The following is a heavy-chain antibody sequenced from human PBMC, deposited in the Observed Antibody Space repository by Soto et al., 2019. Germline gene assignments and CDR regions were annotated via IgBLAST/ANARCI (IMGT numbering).Heavy chain of an antibody. D-gene: IGHD1-26*01. CDR1: GFSFSGTA. CDR2: IRSKANSYAT. J-gene: IGHJ3*02. Sequence: LRLSCAASGFSFSGTAMHWVRQASGKGLEWVGRIRSKANSYATAYAAAVMGRFAIFRDDSKNTAYLQMNSLKTEDTAVYYCTGSGSPEPYDIWGQGKMVTVSS. CDR3: TGSGSPEPYDI. V-gene: IGHV3-73*01.